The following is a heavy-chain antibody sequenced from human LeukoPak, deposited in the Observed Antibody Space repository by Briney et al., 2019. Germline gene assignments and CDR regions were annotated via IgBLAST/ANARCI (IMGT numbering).Heavy chain of an antibody. CDR1: GGSLSGYI. CDR2: INHSGST. J-gene: IGHJ4*02. CDR3: VRADGRDGYRGLVDY. Sequence: SDTLSLTCAVYGGSLSGYIWSWIRQPPGKGVEWIGEINHSGSTDYNPSLKSRVTMSVDTSRNQFSLKLNSVTAADAAVYYCVRADGRDGYRGLVDYWGQGTLVTVSA. V-gene: IGHV4-34*01. D-gene: IGHD5-24*01.